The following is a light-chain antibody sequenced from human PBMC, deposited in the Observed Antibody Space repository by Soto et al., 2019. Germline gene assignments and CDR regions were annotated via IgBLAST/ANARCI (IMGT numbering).Light chain of an antibody. CDR1: SSDVGGYTY. CDR3: SSYTSSNTVI. Sequence: QSALPQPASVSGSPGQSIAISCTGTSSDVGGYTYVSWYQQHPGKAPKLMIYDVSARPSGVSNRFSGSKSDNTASLTISGLQAEDEADYYCSSYTSSNTVIFGGGTKLTVL. V-gene: IGLV2-14*01. J-gene: IGLJ2*01. CDR2: DVS.